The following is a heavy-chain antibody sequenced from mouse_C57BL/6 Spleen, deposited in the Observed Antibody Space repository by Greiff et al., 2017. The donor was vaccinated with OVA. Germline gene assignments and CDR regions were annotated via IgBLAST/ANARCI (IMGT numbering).Heavy chain of an antibody. CDR3: ARGGRSGGPDY. CDR1: GYTFTSYW. Sequence: VQLQQPGAELVKPGASVKLSCKASGYTFTSYWMQWVKQRPGQGLEWIGEIDPSDSYTNYNQKFKGKATLTVDTSSSTAYMQLSSLTSEDSAVYYCARGGRSGGPDYWGQGTTLTVSS. J-gene: IGHJ2*01. CDR2: IDPSDSYT. D-gene: IGHD3-2*02. V-gene: IGHV1-50*01.